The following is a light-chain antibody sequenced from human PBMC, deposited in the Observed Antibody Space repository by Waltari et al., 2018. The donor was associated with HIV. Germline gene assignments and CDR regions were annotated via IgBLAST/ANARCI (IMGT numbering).Light chain of an antibody. V-gene: IGLV3-21*04. Sequence: SSVLTQPPSVSVSTGQTAMITCGGNNIERKSVHGYLQKAGQAPMLLIYSDSDRPSGIPERFSGSNSGNTATLTISRVGDGDEADYYCQVWDSSSDHVLFGGGTKLTVL. J-gene: IGLJ2*01. CDR3: QVWDSSSDHVL. CDR1: NIERKS. CDR2: SDS.